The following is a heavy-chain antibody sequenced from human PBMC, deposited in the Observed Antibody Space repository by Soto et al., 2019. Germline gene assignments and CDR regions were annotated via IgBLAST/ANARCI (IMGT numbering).Heavy chain of an antibody. J-gene: IGHJ4*02. CDR2: IIPIFGTA. CDR3: ARGGYSYGFIDY. D-gene: IGHD5-18*01. Sequence: SVKVSCKASGGTFSGYAISWVRQAPGQGLEWMGGIIPIFGTANYAQKFQGRVTITADESTSSAYMELSSLRSEDTAVYYCARGGYSYGFIDYWGQGTLVTVSS. V-gene: IGHV1-69*13. CDR1: GGTFSGYA.